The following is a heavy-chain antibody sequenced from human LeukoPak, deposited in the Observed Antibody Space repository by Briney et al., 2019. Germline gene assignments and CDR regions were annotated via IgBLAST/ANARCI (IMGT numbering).Heavy chain of an antibody. CDR1: GFTFSSYG. D-gene: IGHD5-18*01. Sequence: PGGSLRLSCAASGFTFSSYGMHWVRQAPGKGLEWVAVISYDGSNKYYADSVKGRFTISKDNSKNTLYLQMNSLRAEDTAVYYCAKLLRPWGYAHYLADWGQGTLVTVSS. CDR3: AKLLRPWGYAHYLAD. J-gene: IGHJ4*02. V-gene: IGHV3-30*18. CDR2: ISYDGSNK.